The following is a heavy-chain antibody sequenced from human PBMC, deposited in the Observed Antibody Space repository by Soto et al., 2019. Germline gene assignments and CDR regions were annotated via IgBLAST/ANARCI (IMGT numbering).Heavy chain of an antibody. CDR2: IYSSGST. Sequence: SETLSLTCTVSGGYISTYYWSWIRQPPGKGLEWIGYIYSSGSTNYNPSLKSRVTISVDTSKNQFSLKLSSVTAADTAVYYCARHWWGDSGSYTFDYWGQGTLVTVSS. V-gene: IGHV4-59*08. CDR3: ARHWWGDSGSYTFDY. J-gene: IGHJ4*02. D-gene: IGHD3-10*01. CDR1: GGYISTYY.